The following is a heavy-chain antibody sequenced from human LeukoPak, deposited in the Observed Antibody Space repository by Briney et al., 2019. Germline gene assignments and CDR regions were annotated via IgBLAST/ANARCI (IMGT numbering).Heavy chain of an antibody. D-gene: IGHD6-19*01. CDR1: GFTVSSNY. Sequence: GGSLRLSCAASGFTVSSNYMSWVRQVPGKGLEWVSVIYSGGSTYYADSVKGRFTISRDNSKNTLYLQMNSLRAEDTAVYYCARDLSDSSGWYGLDYWGQGTLVTVSS. J-gene: IGHJ4*02. CDR2: IYSGGST. CDR3: ARDLSDSSGWYGLDY. V-gene: IGHV3-53*01.